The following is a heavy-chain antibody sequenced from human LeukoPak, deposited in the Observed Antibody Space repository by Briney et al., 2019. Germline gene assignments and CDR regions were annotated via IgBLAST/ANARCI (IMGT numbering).Heavy chain of an antibody. Sequence: GGSLRLSCAASGFTFSSYAMHWVRQAPGKGLEWVAVISYDGSNKYYADSVKGRFTICRDNSKNTLYLQMNSLRAEDTAVYYCARDPEDTAMADYWGQGTLVTVSS. CDR1: GFTFSSYA. J-gene: IGHJ4*02. D-gene: IGHD5-18*01. V-gene: IGHV3-30*04. CDR3: ARDPEDTAMADY. CDR2: ISYDGSNK.